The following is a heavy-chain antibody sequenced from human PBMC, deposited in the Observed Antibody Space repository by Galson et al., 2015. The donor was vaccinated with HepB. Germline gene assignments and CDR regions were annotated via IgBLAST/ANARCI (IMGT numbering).Heavy chain of an antibody. J-gene: IGHJ6*02. V-gene: IGHV1-18*01. Sequence: SVKVSCKASGYRFTDNGISWVRKAPGQGLEWMAWISTNSGNTNYAQKFQGRVTVTTDTSTSTAYMELRSLKSEDTAVYFCARDKVVRPTATTLGLVWGQGTTVTVSS. CDR3: ARDKVVRPTATTLGLV. CDR1: GYRFTDNG. D-gene: IGHD1-1*01. CDR2: ISTNSGNT.